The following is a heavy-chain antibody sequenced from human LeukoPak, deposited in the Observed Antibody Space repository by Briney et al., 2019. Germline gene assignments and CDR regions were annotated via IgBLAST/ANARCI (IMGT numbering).Heavy chain of an antibody. D-gene: IGHD2-2*01. Sequence: ASVKVSCKASGYTFTSYAMHWVRQAPGQRLEWTGWINAGNGNTKYSQKFQGRVTITRDTSASTAYMELSSLRSEDTAVYYCAREGYCSSTSCYYFDYWGQGTLVTVSP. CDR3: AREGYCSSTSCYYFDY. V-gene: IGHV1-3*01. CDR2: INAGNGNT. CDR1: GYTFTSYA. J-gene: IGHJ4*02.